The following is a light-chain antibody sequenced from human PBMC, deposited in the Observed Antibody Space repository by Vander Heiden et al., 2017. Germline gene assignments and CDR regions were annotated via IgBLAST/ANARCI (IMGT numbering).Light chain of an antibody. Sequence: DAAMTQSPLSLPVTLGQPASISCRSSQRLVYSDGNTHWNWFHQRPGQSPSSQIYNVSNRDSGVPDRFSGSVSGTDFILRISRVDAEDVGVYYCMQGTHWPYTFGQGTNLEIK. CDR2: NVS. J-gene: IGKJ2*01. CDR1: QRLVYSDGNTH. CDR3: MQGTHWPYT. V-gene: IGKV2-30*01.